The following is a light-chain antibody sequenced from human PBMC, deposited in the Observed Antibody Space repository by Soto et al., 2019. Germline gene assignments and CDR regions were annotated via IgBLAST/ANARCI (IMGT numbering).Light chain of an antibody. Sequence: QSVLTQPPSASETPGQRVTISCSGIISNIGNNYVSWYQKLPGTAPKLLIYRNNQRPSGVPGRFSGSKSGTSASLAIIGLLSEDEADYYCGAWDDRLNGVVFGGGTKLTVL. J-gene: IGLJ2*01. CDR2: RNN. CDR1: ISNIGNNY. CDR3: GAWDDRLNGVV. V-gene: IGLV1-47*01.